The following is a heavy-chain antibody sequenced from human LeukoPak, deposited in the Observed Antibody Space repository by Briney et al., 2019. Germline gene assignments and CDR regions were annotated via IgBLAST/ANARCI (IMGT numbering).Heavy chain of an antibody. Sequence: GGSMRLSCAASGFTVSSNYMSWVRQAPGKGLEWVSVIYSGGSTYYADSVKGRFTISRDNSKNTLYLQMNSLRAEDTAVYYCARDKVDWSGYLYYFDYWGQGTLVTVSS. V-gene: IGHV3-53*01. CDR3: ARDKVDWSGYLYYFDY. CDR1: GFTVSSNY. J-gene: IGHJ4*02. D-gene: IGHD3-3*01. CDR2: IYSGGST.